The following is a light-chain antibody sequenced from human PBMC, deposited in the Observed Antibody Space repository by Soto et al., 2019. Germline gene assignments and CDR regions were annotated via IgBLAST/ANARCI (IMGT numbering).Light chain of an antibody. J-gene: IGLJ1*01. CDR2: GNS. CDR3: QSYDSSLYV. Sequence: QSVLTQPPSVSGAPGQRVTISCTGSSSNIGAGYDVHWYQQLPGTAPKLLIYGNSNRPSGVPDRFSGSKSGTSASLAITGXXXXDEADYYCQSYDSSLYVFGTGTKLTVL. CDR1: SSNIGAGYD. V-gene: IGLV1-40*01.